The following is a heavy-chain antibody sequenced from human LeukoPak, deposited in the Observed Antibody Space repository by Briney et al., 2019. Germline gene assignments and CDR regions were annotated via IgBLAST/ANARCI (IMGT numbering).Heavy chain of an antibody. D-gene: IGHD4-17*01. CDR1: GFTVSSNY. Sequence: GGSLRLSCAASGFTVSSNYMSWVRQAPGKGLEWVSVIYSGGSTYYADSVKGRFTISRDNSKNTLYLQMNSLRAEDTAVYYCARGGLYGDYGSLGYWGQGTLVTVSS. CDR2: IYSGGST. V-gene: IGHV3-53*01. J-gene: IGHJ4*02. CDR3: ARGGLYGDYGSLGY.